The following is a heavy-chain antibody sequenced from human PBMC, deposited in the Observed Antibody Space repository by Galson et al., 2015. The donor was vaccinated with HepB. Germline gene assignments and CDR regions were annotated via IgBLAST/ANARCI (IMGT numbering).Heavy chain of an antibody. CDR2: ISYDGSNK. V-gene: IGHV3-30*03. Sequence: SLRLSCAASGFTFSSYWMTWVRQAPGKGLEWVALISYDGSNKFYVDSVKGRFTISRDNSKNTLYLQMNSLRVEDTAVYYCARSYCSSDHCYSWRSFDYWGQGTLVTVSS. D-gene: IGHD2-2*01. CDR1: GFTFSSYW. CDR3: ARSYCSSDHCYSWRSFDY. J-gene: IGHJ4*02.